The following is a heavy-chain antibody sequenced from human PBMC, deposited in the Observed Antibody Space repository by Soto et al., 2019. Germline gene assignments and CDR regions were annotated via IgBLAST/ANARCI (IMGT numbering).Heavy chain of an antibody. J-gene: IGHJ4*02. V-gene: IGHV4-4*07. CDR2: VYSSGTT. D-gene: IGHD3-10*01. Sequence: PAETLSLTCSVSGGSINSYWWSWIRQPAGKGLEWIGRVYSSGTTDYNPSLNSRATLSVETSKNQFSLTLSSVTAADTAVYYCARDIGSYAYGEGYWGQGIQVTVSS. CDR3: ARDIGSYAYGEGY. CDR1: GGSINSYW.